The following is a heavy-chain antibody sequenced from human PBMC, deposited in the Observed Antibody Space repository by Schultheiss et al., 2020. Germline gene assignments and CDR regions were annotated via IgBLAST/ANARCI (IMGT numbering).Heavy chain of an antibody. CDR1: GFTFSSYE. Sequence: GGSLRLSCAASGFTFSSYEMNWVRQAPGKGLEWISYIRSSDGTIYYADSVKGRFSISRDNARNSLHLQMNSLRAEDTAVYYCARDGGGSYLGDWGQGTMVTVSS. CDR3: ARDGGGSYLGD. D-gene: IGHD1-26*01. J-gene: IGHJ3*01. CDR2: IRSSDGTI. V-gene: IGHV3-48*03.